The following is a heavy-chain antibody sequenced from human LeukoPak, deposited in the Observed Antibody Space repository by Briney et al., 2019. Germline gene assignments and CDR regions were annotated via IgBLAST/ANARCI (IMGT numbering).Heavy chain of an antibody. J-gene: IGHJ6*02. Sequence: AGSLTLSWPPSALTLSTYSMHWVRPAPGKGLEYVSAIRSDGGRTNHTNSVKGRFTISMDNSKHTLYLQMGSVRAEDMAVYYCVKYGMDVWGQGTTVTVSS. CDR3: VKYGMDV. CDR1: ALTLSTYS. CDR2: IRSDGGRT. V-gene: IGHV3-64*01.